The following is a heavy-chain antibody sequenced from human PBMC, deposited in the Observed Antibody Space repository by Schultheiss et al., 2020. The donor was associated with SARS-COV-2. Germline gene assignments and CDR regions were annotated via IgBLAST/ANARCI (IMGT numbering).Heavy chain of an antibody. CDR2: ISTYNANT. Sequence: ASVKVSCKASGYTFTNYGISWVRQAPGQGLEWMGRISTYNANTDFAQKFQGRVTLTADTSTSTAYMELRSLRSDDTAVYYCARGKVAGGLPDHWGQGTLVTVSS. CDR3: ARGKVAGGLPDH. J-gene: IGHJ4*02. V-gene: IGHV1-18*01. CDR1: GYTFTNYG. D-gene: IGHD6-13*01.